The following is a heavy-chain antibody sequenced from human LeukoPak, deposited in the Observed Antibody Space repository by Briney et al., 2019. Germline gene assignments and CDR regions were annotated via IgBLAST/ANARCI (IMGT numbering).Heavy chain of an antibody. CDR1: GFTFSSYA. CDR2: ISGSGGST. Sequence: GGSLRLSCAASGFTFSSYAMSWVRQAPGKGLEWVSAISGSGGSTYYADSVKGRFTISRDNSKNTLYLQMNSLRAEDTAVYYCAKPTRYCSSTSCYIVADDYWGQGTLVTVSS. D-gene: IGHD2-2*02. J-gene: IGHJ4*02. CDR3: AKPTRYCSSTSCYIVADDY. V-gene: IGHV3-23*01.